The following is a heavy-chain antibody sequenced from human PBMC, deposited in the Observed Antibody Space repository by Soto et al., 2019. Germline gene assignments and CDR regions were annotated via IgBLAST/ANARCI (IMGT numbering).Heavy chain of an antibody. D-gene: IGHD2-8*02. Sequence: HEHLVQSGAEVKRPGASLKVSCKASGYSFTGYYIHWVRQAPGQGLEWMGWSNPDSGATNYAQNFPGRVTLTSDTSISTASMDLPSLTSDDTAVYYCARGDYGTGGYPFPYFDYWGQGTLVIVSS. CDR2: SNPDSGAT. V-gene: IGHV1-2*02. J-gene: IGHJ4*02. CDR1: GYSFTGYY. CDR3: ARGDYGTGGYPFPYFDY.